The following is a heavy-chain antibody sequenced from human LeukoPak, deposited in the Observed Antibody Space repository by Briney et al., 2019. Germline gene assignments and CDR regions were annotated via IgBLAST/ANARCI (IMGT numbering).Heavy chain of an antibody. CDR1: GFTFSSYA. Sequence: GGSLRLSCAASGFTFSSYATSWVRQAPGKGLEWVSVISGSGENTYYADSVKGRFTISRDNSKNTLYLQINSLRAEDTAVYFCAKRSHFYSSGTDWGQGTLVTVSS. D-gene: IGHD3-10*01. V-gene: IGHV3-23*01. J-gene: IGHJ4*02. CDR3: AKRSHFYSSGTD. CDR2: ISGSGENT.